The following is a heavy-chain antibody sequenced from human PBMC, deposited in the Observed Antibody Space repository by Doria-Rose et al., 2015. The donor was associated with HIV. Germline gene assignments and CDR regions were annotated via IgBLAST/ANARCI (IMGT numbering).Heavy chain of an antibody. J-gene: IGHJ4*02. CDR1: GVSLSSPGMG. V-gene: IGHV2-26*01. CDR2: ICSDDER. D-gene: IGHD6-13*01. Sequence: VTLKESGPVLVKPTETLTLTCTVSGVSLSSPGMGVSWIRQPPGKALEWLANICSDDERSYNTSLKGRLTISRRTSKSQVVLTMTDMDPVDTATYYCARIKSSRWYHKYYFDFWGQGTLVIVSA. CDR3: ARIKSSRWYHKYYFDF.